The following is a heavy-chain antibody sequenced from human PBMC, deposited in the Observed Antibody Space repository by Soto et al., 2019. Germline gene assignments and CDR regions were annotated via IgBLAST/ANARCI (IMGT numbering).Heavy chain of an antibody. CDR2: ISGSGGST. CDR1: GFTFSSYA. D-gene: IGHD6-13*01. Sequence: EVQLLESGGGLVQPGGSLRLSCAASGFTFSSYAMSWVRQAPGKGLEWVSSISGSGGSTYYADSVKGRFTISRDNSKNTRYLHMNSLRAEDTAVYYCAYSSTPFDYWGQGTLVTVSS. J-gene: IGHJ4*02. V-gene: IGHV3-23*01. CDR3: AYSSTPFDY.